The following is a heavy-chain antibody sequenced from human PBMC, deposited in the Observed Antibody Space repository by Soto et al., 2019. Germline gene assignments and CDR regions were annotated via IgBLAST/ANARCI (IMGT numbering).Heavy chain of an antibody. Sequence: SETLSLTCAVSGGSISSGGYSWSWIRQPPGKGLEWIGYIYHSGSTYYNPSLKSRVTISVDRSKNQFSLKLSSVTAADTAVYYCAREKGEVYWGQGTLVTVSS. CDR2: IYHSGST. D-gene: IGHD1-26*01. V-gene: IGHV4-30-2*01. CDR3: AREKGEVY. J-gene: IGHJ4*02. CDR1: GGSISSGGYS.